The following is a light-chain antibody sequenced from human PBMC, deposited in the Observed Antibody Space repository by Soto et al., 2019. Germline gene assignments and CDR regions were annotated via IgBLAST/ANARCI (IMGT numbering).Light chain of an antibody. Sequence: EIPTTQSPATLSVSPGERATLSCTASQSGSSNLAWYQQKPGQAPRLLIYGTSNRAAGIPDRFSGRRSGTEFTLSIAGLQSQDFAVYYCLQYDYWPRRFGQGTKVDIK. J-gene: IGKJ1*01. CDR2: GTS. V-gene: IGKV3D-15*01. CDR3: LQYDYWPRR. CDR1: QSGSSN.